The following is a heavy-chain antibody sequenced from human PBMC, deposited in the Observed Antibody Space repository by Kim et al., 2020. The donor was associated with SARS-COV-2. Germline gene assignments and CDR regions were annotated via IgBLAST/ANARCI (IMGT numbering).Heavy chain of an antibody. V-gene: IGHV4-30-4*01. J-gene: IGHJ3*01. CDR2: IYYSGSA. CDR1: GGSIRSGDSY. Sequence: SETLSLTCTVSGGSIRSGDSYWIWIRQPPGKGLECIGYIYYSGSAYYNPSLKSRVTMSVDTSKNQFSLLLSSVTAADAAVYYCARDQSLVGGTVDAFDVWGQGTMVTVSP. D-gene: IGHD1-26*01. CDR3: ARDQSLVGGTVDAFDV.